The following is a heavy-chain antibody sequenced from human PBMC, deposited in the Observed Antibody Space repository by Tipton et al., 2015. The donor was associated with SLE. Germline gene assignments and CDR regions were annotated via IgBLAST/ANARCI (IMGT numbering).Heavy chain of an antibody. D-gene: IGHD6-13*01. Sequence: SLRLSCIGSGFTFGDFAMSWFRQAPGKGPEWVGYIRSQGFGGTPEYAASLKGRFTISRDDYKNIAYLQIQSLKTEDTAVYYCAREPSTRIALIYYGMDVWGQGTTVPVSS. CDR2: IRSQGFGGTP. CDR3: AREPSTRIALIYYGMDV. J-gene: IGHJ6*02. CDR1: GFTFGDFA. V-gene: IGHV3-49*03.